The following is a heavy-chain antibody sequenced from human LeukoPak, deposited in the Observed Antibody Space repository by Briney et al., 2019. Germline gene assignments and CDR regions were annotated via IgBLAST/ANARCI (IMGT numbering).Heavy chain of an antibody. CDR2: VNPISGNT. J-gene: IGHJ6*02. Sequence: ASVKVSCKASGYTFTTYYMHWVRQATGQGLEWMGWVNPISGNTGYAQKFQGRVTMTTDTSTSTAYMELRSLRSDDTAVYYCARVVTIFGVVLMDVWGQGTTVTVSS. CDR1: GYTFTTYY. V-gene: IGHV1-8*02. D-gene: IGHD3-3*01. CDR3: ARVVTIFGVVLMDV.